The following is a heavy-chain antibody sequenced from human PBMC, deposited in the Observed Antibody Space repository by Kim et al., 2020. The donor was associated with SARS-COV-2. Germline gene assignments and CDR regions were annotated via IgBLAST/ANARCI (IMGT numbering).Heavy chain of an antibody. D-gene: IGHD3-3*02. CDR1: GGSFSNYG. Sequence: ASVKVSCKASGGSFSNYGFSWVRQPPGQGLEWVGGIIPLFGTANYAQYLHGRVTVIEDESTSKVSMELSSLRYEDTAVYYCARDGIFGTSSPIDALAIWG. CDR3: ARDGIFGTSSPIDALAI. J-gene: IGHJ3*02. V-gene: IGHV1-69*13. CDR2: IIPLFGTA.